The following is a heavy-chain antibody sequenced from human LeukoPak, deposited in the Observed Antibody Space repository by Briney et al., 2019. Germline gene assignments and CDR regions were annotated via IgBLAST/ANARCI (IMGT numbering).Heavy chain of an antibody. V-gene: IGHV3-21*01. Sequence: PGGSLRLSCAASGFTFSSYSMNWVRQAPGKGLEWVSSISSSSRYIYYADSVKGRFTISRDNAKNSLYLQMNSLRAEDTALYYCARVAEAAAFGIWGQGTMVTVSS. CDR2: ISSSSRYI. CDR3: ARVAEAAAFGI. J-gene: IGHJ3*02. D-gene: IGHD6-25*01. CDR1: GFTFSSYS.